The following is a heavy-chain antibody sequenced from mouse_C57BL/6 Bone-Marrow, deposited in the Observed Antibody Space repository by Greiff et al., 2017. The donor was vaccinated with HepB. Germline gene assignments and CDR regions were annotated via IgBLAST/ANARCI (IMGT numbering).Heavy chain of an antibody. V-gene: IGHV1-55*01. J-gene: IGHJ1*03. CDR3: ARWRRRGHWYFDV. CDR2: IYPGSGST. Sequence: VQLQQSGAELVKPGASVKMSCKASGYTFTSYWITWVKQRPGQGLEWIGDIYPGSGSTNYNEKFKSKATLTVDTSSSTAYMQLSSLTSEDSAVYYCARWRRRGHWYFDVWGTGTTVTVSS. CDR1: GYTFTSYW.